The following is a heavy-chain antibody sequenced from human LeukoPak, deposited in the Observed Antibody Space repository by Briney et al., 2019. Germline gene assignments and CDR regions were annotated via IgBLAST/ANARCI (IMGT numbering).Heavy chain of an antibody. J-gene: IGHJ4*02. D-gene: IGHD5-12*01. CDR3: ARRTIRGYFDY. CDR2: IYYSGST. Sequence: SETLSLTRTVSGGSISSYYWSWIRQPPGKGLEWIGYIYYSGSTNYNPSLKSRVTISVDTSKNQFSLKLSSVTAADTAVYYCARRTIRGYFDYWGQGTLVTVSS. V-gene: IGHV4-59*08. CDR1: GGSISSYY.